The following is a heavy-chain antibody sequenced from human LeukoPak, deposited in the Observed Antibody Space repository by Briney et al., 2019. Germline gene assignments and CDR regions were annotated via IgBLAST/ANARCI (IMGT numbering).Heavy chain of an antibody. J-gene: IGHJ6*02. Sequence: GSQRLSCAASGFTFSDYYMSWIRQAPGKGLGWVSYISSSGSTIYYADSVKGRFTISRDNAKNSLYLQMNSLRAEDTAVYYCARDLKDYYDSSGYYNYYGMDVWGQGTTVTVSS. CDR2: ISSSGSTI. V-gene: IGHV3-11*01. D-gene: IGHD3-22*01. CDR1: GFTFSDYY. CDR3: ARDLKDYYDSSGYYNYYGMDV.